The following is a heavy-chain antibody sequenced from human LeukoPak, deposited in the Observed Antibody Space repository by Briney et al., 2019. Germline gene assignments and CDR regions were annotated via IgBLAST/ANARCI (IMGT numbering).Heavy chain of an antibody. D-gene: IGHD1-26*01. CDR2: INPKSGNT. CDR3: ARNRYYVGIDY. J-gene: IGHJ4*02. V-gene: IGHV1-8*01. CDR1: GYTFTDYD. Sequence: ASVKVSCKASGYTFTDYDVNWVRQASGQGLQWVGWINPKSGNTGYAQKFQGRVTITADKSTSTAYMELRSLRSDDTAVYYCARNRYYVGIDYWGQGTQVTVSS.